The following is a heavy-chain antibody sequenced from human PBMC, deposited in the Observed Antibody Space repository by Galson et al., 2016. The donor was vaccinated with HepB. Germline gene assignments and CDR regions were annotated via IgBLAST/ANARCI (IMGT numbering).Heavy chain of an antibody. CDR1: GFTFSSQS. D-gene: IGHD3-9*01. CDR2: ISGSGGII. CDR3: ARLHFDTFPGPGY. J-gene: IGHJ4*02. V-gene: IGHV3-48*04. Sequence: SLRLSCAVSGFTFSSQSMNWVRQAPGKGLEWVSYISGSGGIIFYADSVKGRFTISRDNAKNSVYLEMNSLRAEDTAVYYCARLHFDTFPGPGYWGQGTLVTVSS.